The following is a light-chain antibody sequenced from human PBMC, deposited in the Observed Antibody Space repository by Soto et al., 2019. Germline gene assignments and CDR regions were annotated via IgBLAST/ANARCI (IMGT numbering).Light chain of an antibody. Sequence: QSVLTQPASVSGSPGQSITISCTGTSSDVGSYHLISWYQQHPGKATKLMIYEVSKRPSGVSNRFSGSKSGNTASLTISGLQAEDEADSYCCSYAGSSTPLIFGTGTKVPVL. CDR3: CSYAGSSTPLI. CDR2: EVS. V-gene: IGLV2-23*02. J-gene: IGLJ1*01. CDR1: SSDVGSYHL.